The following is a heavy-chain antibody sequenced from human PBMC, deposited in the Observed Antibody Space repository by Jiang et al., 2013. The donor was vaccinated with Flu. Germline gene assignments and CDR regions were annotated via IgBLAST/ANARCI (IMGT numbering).Heavy chain of an antibody. V-gene: IGHV4-59*01. J-gene: IGHJ4*02. CDR3: ARVGGRWYGFNYFDY. CDR1: GGSISSYY. CDR2: IYYSGST. D-gene: IGHD6-13*01. Sequence: PGLVKPSETLSLTCTVSGGSISSYYWSWIRQPPGKGLEWIGYIYYSGSTNYNPSLKSRVAISVDTSKNQFSLKLSSVTAADTAVYYCARVGGRWYGFNYFDYWGQGTLVTVSS.